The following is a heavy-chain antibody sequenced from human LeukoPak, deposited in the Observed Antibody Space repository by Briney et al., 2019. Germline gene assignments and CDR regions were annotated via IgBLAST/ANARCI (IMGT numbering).Heavy chain of an antibody. Sequence: GGSLRLSCAASGFTFSSYEMNWVRQALGKGLEWVSYISSSGSTIYYADSVKGRFTISRDNAKNSLYLQMNSLRAEDTAVYYCAKPEDYYYYMDVWGKGTTVTISS. CDR1: GFTFSSYE. V-gene: IGHV3-48*03. J-gene: IGHJ6*03. CDR3: AKPEDYYYYMDV. CDR2: ISSSGSTI.